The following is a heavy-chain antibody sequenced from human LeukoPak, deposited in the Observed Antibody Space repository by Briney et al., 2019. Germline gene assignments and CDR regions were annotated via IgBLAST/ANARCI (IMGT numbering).Heavy chain of an antibody. CDR2: INHSGST. V-gene: IGHV4-34*01. D-gene: IGHD3-10*01. Sequence: SETLSLTCAVYGGSFSGYYWSWIRQPPGKGLEWTGEINHSGSTNYNPSLKSRVTISVDTSKNHLSLSLNSVTAADTAVYYCAASLWFGIYPDYWGQGSLVTVSS. J-gene: IGHJ4*02. CDR3: AASLWFGIYPDY. CDR1: GGSFSGYY.